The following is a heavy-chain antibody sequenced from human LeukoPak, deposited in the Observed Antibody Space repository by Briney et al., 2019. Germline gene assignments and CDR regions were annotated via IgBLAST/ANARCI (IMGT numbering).Heavy chain of an antibody. V-gene: IGHV3-74*01. CDR1: GFTFSSYW. D-gene: IGHD3-10*01. J-gene: IGHJ4*02. CDR3: AKEVPDYYYGSGNYQLGY. Sequence: PGGSLRLSCAASGFTFSSYWLHWVRQAPGKGLVWVSRINSDGSSTSYADSVKGRFTISRDNSKNTLYLQMNSLRAEDTAVYYCAKEVPDYYYGSGNYQLGYWGQGTLVTVSS. CDR2: INSDGSST.